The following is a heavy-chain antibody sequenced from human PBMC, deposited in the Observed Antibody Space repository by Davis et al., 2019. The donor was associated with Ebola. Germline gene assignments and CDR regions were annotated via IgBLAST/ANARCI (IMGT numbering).Heavy chain of an antibody. J-gene: IGHJ6*02. Sequence: SETLSLTCTVSGGSISSYYWGWTRQPPGKGLEWIGSIYYSGSTYYNPSLKSRVTISVDTSKNQFSLKLSSVTAADTAVYYCASQYSNPSYYYYGMDVWGQGTTVTVSS. CDR3: ASQYSNPSYYYYGMDV. CDR1: GGSISSYY. V-gene: IGHV4-39*01. CDR2: IYYSGST. D-gene: IGHD4-11*01.